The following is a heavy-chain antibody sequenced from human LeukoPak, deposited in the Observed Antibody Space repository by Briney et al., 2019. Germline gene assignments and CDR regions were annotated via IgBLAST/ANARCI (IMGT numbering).Heavy chain of an antibody. CDR2: ISAYNGNT. V-gene: IGHV1-18*01. J-gene: IGHJ4*02. D-gene: IGHD6-6*01. CDR3: ARRKKIAARPPYYFDY. CDR1: GYTFTSYG. Sequence: ASVKLSCKASGYTFTSYGISWVRQAPGQGLEWMGWISAYNGNTNYAQKLQGRVTMTTDTSTSTAYMELRSLRSDDTAVYYCARRKKIAARPPYYFDYWGQGTLVTVSS.